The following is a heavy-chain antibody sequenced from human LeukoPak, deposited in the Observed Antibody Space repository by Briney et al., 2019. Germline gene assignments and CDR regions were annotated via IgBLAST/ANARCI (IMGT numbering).Heavy chain of an antibody. J-gene: IGHJ4*02. CDR1: GGSFSGYY. CDR2: INHSGST. CDR3: ARGRRPQGPPHY. V-gene: IGHV4-34*01. Sequence: SETLSLTCAVYGGSFSGYYWSWIRQPPGKGLEWIGEINHSGSTNYNPSLKSRVTISVDTSKNQFSLKLSSVTAADTAVYYCARGRRPQGPPHYWGQGTLVTVSS. D-gene: IGHD6-25*01.